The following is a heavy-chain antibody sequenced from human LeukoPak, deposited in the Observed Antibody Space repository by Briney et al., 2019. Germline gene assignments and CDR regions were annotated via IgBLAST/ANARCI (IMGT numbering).Heavy chain of an antibody. CDR2: INPSAGST. J-gene: IGHJ3*02. V-gene: IGHV1-46*01. CDR1: GYTFTSYR. Sequence: ASVKASCKASGYTFTSYRMHWVRQAPGQGLEWMGIINPSAGSTRYAQKFQGRVTMTRDMSTSTVYMELSSLRSEDTAIYYCAREGMAGQHDGYDIWGEGIMVTASS. CDR3: AREGMAGQHDGYDI. D-gene: IGHD5-24*01.